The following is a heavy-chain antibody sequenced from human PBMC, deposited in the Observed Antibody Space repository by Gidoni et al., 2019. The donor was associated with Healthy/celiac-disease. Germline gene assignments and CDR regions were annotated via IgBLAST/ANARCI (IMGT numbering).Heavy chain of an antibody. CDR2: IWYDGSNK. V-gene: IGHV3-33*01. Sequence: QVQLVESGGGVVQPGRSLRLSCAASGFTFSSYGMPWVRQAPGKGLEWVAVIWYDGSNKYYADSVKGRFTISRDNSKNTLYLQMNSLRAEDTAVYYCARGAKYYDSSGHIDYWGQGTLVTVSS. J-gene: IGHJ4*02. CDR3: ARGAKYYDSSGHIDY. CDR1: GFTFSSYG. D-gene: IGHD3-22*01.